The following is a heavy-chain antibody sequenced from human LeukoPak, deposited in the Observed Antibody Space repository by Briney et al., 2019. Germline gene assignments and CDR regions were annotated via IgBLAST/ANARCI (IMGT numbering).Heavy chain of an antibody. CDR2: VFHRGNT. J-gene: IGHJ5*02. CDR3: ARTYSSSVYNWFDT. D-gene: IGHD3-22*01. CDR1: DFSIISAHY. V-gene: IGHV4-38-2*01. Sequence: PSETLSLSCAVSDFSIISAHYWGWLRQPPGKGLEWIGSVFHRGNTHYNPSLRSRVSISIDTSQNHFSLKLSSVTAADTAMYYCARTYSSSVYNWFDTWGQGTLVTVSS.